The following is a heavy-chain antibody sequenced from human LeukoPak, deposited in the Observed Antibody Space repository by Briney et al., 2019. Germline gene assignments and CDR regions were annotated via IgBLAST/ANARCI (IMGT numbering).Heavy chain of an antibody. J-gene: IGHJ4*02. V-gene: IGHV3-49*04. Sequence: GGSLRLSCAASGFTFSRYWMSWVRQAPGKGLEGVGFIRSKVYGGTPEYAASVKGRFTISRDDSKGIAYLQMNSLKTEDTAVYYCTRDQTPYYWGQGTLVTVSS. CDR3: TRDQTPYY. CDR1: GFTFSRYW. CDR2: IRSKVYGGTP.